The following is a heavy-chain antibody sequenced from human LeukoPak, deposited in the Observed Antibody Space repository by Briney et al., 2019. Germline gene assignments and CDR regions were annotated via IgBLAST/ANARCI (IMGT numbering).Heavy chain of an antibody. CDR1: GFTFSSYG. D-gene: IGHD3-10*01. CDR3: ATVTSGLTYFDY. CDR2: IWYDGSNK. J-gene: IGHJ4*02. Sequence: SGGSLRLSCAASGFTFSSYGMHWVRQAPGKGLEWLAAIWYDGSNKYYADSVKGRFTISRDNSKNTLYLQMNSLRAEDTAVYYCATVTSGLTYFDYWGQGTLVTVSS. V-gene: IGHV3-33*01.